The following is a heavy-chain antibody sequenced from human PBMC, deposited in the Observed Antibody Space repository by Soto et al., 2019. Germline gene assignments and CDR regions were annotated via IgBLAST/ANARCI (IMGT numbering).Heavy chain of an antibody. CDR2: ISSSSSTI. V-gene: IGHV3-48*01. D-gene: IGHD3-22*01. J-gene: IGHJ4*02. CDR3: ARPTYYYDSSGPPAY. CDR1: GFTFSTYS. Sequence: GGSLRLSCADSGFTFSTYSMNWVRQAPGKGQEWDSYISSSSSTIFYTDSVKGRFTVSRDNAKNSLYLQMNSLRAEDTAVYYFARPTYYYDSSGPPAYWGQGTLVTVSS.